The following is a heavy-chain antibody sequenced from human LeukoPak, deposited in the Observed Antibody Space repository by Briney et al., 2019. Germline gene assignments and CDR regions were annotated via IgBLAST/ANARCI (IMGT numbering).Heavy chain of an antibody. CDR2: ISPDGNKE. D-gene: IGHD1/OR15-1a*01. CDR1: GFTFSIFG. CDR3: AKINNVDDF. J-gene: IGHJ4*02. Sequence: GRSLRLSCAASGFTFSIFGIRWVRQAPGKGLEWVAAISPDGNKEYYTESVKGRFTVSRDNSNNMIYLQINSLRGEDSAVYYCAKINNVDDFWGQGTLVTVSS. V-gene: IGHV3-30*18.